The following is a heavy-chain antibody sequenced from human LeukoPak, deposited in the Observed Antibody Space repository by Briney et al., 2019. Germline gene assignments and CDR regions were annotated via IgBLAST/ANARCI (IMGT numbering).Heavy chain of an antibody. CDR3: AREDDSSGLGGQVPTDY. D-gene: IGHD3-22*01. CDR1: CYTFTSYG. V-gene: IGHV1-18*01. Sequence: ASVKVSCKASCYTFTSYGISWVRQAPGQGLEWMGWISAYNGNTNYAQKLQGRVTMTTDTSTSTAYMELRSLRSDDTAVYYCAREDDSSGLGGQVPTDYWGQGTLVTVSS. CDR2: ISAYNGNT. J-gene: IGHJ4*02.